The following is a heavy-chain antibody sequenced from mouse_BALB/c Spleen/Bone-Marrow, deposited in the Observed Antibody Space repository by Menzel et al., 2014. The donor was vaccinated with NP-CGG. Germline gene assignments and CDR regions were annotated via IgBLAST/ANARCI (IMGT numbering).Heavy chain of an antibody. J-gene: IGHJ2*01. Sequence: EVQLVESGGGLVQPGGFLRLSCATSGITFTDHYVSWVRQPPGKALEWLGFIRNKANGYTTEYSASVKGRFTISRDNSQSIVYLQMNPLRAEDSATYYCARDYSYYFDYWGQGTTLTVSS. CDR1: GITFTDHY. CDR2: IRNKANGYTT. CDR3: ARDYSYYFDY. V-gene: IGHV7-3*02. D-gene: IGHD2-1*01.